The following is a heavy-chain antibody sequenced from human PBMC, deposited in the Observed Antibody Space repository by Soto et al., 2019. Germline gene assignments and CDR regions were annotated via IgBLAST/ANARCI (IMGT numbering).Heavy chain of an antibody. CDR2: ISAHNGNT. V-gene: IGHV1-18*01. D-gene: IGHD1-1*01. J-gene: IGHJ4*02. CDR1: GYGFTTYG. CDR3: ARGRYGDY. Sequence: QVHLVQSGAEVKKPGASVKVSCKGSGYGFTTYGITWVRQAPGQGLEWMAWISAHNGNTNYAQKVQGRGTVTRDTSTSTAYRKLSSVRYDDTAVYYCARGRYGDYWGQGALVTVSS.